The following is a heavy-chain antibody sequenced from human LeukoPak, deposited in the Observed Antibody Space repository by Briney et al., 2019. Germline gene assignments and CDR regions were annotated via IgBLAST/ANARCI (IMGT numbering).Heavy chain of an antibody. Sequence: ASVKVSCKASGYTFSNYYIHWVRQAPGQGLERMGIINPSGGSINYAQKFQGRVIITRDTSTSTAYMELSSLRSEDTAVYYCARDRGQDGEFDYWGQGTLVTVSS. CDR1: GYTFSNYY. J-gene: IGHJ4*02. CDR3: ARDRGQDGEFDY. D-gene: IGHD5-24*01. V-gene: IGHV1-46*01. CDR2: INPSGGSI.